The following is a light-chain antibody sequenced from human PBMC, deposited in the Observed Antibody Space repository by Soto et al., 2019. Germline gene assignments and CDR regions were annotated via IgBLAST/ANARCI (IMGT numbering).Light chain of an antibody. CDR3: QRYGSSPMT. J-gene: IGKJ1*01. V-gene: IGKV3-20*01. Sequence: EIVLTQSPGTLSLSPGERATLSCRASQSVSSSYLAWYQQKPGQAPRLLIYGASSRATGIPDRFSGSGSGTDFTLTISRLEPEDFAVYYYQRYGSSPMTFGQGTKVEIK. CDR1: QSVSSSY. CDR2: GAS.